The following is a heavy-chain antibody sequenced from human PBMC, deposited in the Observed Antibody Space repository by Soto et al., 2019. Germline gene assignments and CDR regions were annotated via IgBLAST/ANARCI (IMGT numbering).Heavy chain of an antibody. Sequence: ASVKVSCKASGYTFTGYYMHWVRQAPGQGLEWMGWINPDSGGTNYAQKFQGRVTMTRDTSISTAYMELSRLRSDDTAVYYCARGAYCGGDCYTWPYAFDIWGQGTMVTVSS. CDR1: GYTFTGYY. D-gene: IGHD2-21*02. CDR3: ARGAYCGGDCYTWPYAFDI. CDR2: INPDSGGT. V-gene: IGHV1-2*02. J-gene: IGHJ3*02.